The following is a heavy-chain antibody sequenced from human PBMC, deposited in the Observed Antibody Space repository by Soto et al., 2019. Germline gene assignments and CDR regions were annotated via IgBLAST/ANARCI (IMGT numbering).Heavy chain of an antibody. J-gene: IGHJ4*02. CDR2: SYYSGSP. Sequence: SETLSLTRTVSGGSISSYYRSWIRQPPWKGLEWIGYSYYSGSPNYNHSLKSRVTISVDTYKNQFSLKLSSVTAADTAVYYCAAYGDYVNYSAQGSLVTVSS. V-gene: IGHV4-59*01. D-gene: IGHD4-17*01. CDR1: GGSISSYY. CDR3: AAYGDYVNY.